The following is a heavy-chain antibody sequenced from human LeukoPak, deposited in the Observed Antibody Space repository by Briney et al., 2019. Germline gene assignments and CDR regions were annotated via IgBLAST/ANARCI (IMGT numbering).Heavy chain of an antibody. CDR2: TYYRSKWYN. D-gene: IGHD6-13*01. Sequence: SQTLLLTCAISGDSVSRNSATWNWIRQSPSRGLEWLGRTYYRSKWYNDYAISVKSRITINPDTSMNQFSLQLNSVTPEDTAVYYCARDYSSSFGFDPWGQGTLVTVSS. V-gene: IGHV6-1*01. CDR3: ARDYSSSFGFDP. J-gene: IGHJ5*02. CDR1: GDSVSRNSAT.